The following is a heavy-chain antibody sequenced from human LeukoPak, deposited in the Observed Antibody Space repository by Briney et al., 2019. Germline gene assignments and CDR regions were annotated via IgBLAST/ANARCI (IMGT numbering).Heavy chain of an antibody. CDR2: IYYSGST. CDR1: GGSISSSSYY. J-gene: IGHJ4*02. V-gene: IGHV4-39*07. CDR3: ARDRSSGWYVVDY. Sequence: SEALSLTCTVSGGSISSSSYYWGWIRQPPGKGLEWIGSIYYSGSTNYAPSLKSRVTMSMDTSKNQFSLKMSSVTAADTAVYYCARDRSSGWYVVDYWGQGTLVTVSS. D-gene: IGHD6-19*01.